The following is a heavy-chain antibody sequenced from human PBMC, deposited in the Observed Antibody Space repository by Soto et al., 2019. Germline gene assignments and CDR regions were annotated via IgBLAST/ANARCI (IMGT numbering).Heavy chain of an antibody. D-gene: IGHD2-8*01. CDR1: GGSVSSGSYY. J-gene: IGHJ5*01. Sequence: SETLSLTCTVSGGSVSSGSYYWSWIRQPPGKGLEWIGYVSYSGSTNYNPSLKSRVTISVDTSKNQFSMKLSSVTAADTAVYYCARVVSHYWFDSWGQGTLVTVSS. CDR3: ARVVSHYWFDS. V-gene: IGHV4-61*01. CDR2: VSYSGST.